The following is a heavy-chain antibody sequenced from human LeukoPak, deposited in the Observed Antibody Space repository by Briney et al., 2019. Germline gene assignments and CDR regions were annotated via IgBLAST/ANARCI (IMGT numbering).Heavy chain of an antibody. V-gene: IGHV3-23*01. CDR2: IRGIGSGGTT. J-gene: IGHJ4*02. Sequence: AGSLRLSCAASGFTFSSSAMSWVRRAPGKGLEWVSSIRGIGSGGTTYYADCVKGRFTISRDNSKNALYLQMNSLRAEDTAVYYCAKSGYDRFDYWGQGTLVTVSS. CDR1: GFTFSSSA. D-gene: IGHD5-12*01. CDR3: AKSGYDRFDY.